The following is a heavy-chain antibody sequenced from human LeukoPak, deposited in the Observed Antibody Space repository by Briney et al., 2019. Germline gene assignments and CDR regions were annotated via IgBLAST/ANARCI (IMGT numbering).Heavy chain of an antibody. V-gene: IGHV4-34*01. Sequence: SETLSLTCAVYGGSFSGYYWSWIRQPPGKGLEWIGEINHSGSTNYNPSLKSRVAISVDTSKNQFSLKLSSVTAADTAVYYCARAGAPGDYGDYLEDYYYYYMDVWGKGTTVTVSS. D-gene: IGHD4-17*01. CDR2: INHSGST. CDR1: GGSFSGYY. CDR3: ARAGAPGDYGDYLEDYYYYYMDV. J-gene: IGHJ6*03.